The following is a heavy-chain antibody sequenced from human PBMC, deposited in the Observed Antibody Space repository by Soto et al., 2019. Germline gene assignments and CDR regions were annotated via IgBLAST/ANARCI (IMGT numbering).Heavy chain of an antibody. CDR2: IYYSGST. CDR1: GGSISSYY. J-gene: IGHJ4*02. D-gene: IGHD7-27*01. CDR3: ARRWGTYFDF. V-gene: IGHV4-59*01. Sequence: PSETLSLTCTVSGGSISSYYWSWIRQPPGKGQEWIGYIYYSGSTDYDPSLKSRVTISVDTSKNQFSLKLSSVTAADTAVYYCARRWGTYFDFWGQGTLVTVSS.